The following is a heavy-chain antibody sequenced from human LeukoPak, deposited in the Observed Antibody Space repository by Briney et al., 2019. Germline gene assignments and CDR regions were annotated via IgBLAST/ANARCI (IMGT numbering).Heavy chain of an antibody. CDR2: ISSSGSTI. J-gene: IGHJ4*02. Sequence: KSGGSLRLSCAASGFTFSDYYMSWIRQAPGKGLEWVSYISSSGSTIYYADSVKGRFTISWDNAKNSLYLQMNSLRAEDTAVYYCARTGSTIFGVVIIPVLDYWGQGTLVTVSS. V-gene: IGHV3-11*01. D-gene: IGHD3-3*01. CDR1: GFTFSDYY. CDR3: ARTGSTIFGVVIIPVLDY.